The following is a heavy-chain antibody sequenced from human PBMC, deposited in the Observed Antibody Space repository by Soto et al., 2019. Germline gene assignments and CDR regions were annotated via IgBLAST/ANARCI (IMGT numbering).Heavy chain of an antibody. CDR2: ISADGGRT. CDR3: AKEWVDWDYVRYFDS. V-gene: IGHV3-23*01. J-gene: IGHJ4*02. D-gene: IGHD1-7*01. CDR1: GFTFSSYR. Sequence: EVQLLESGGGLVQPGGSLRLSCAASGFTFSSYRMSWVRQAPGKGLEWVSGISADGGRTFYTDSVKGRLTISRDNSMNKLYLQMNSLRADDTAVYYCAKEWVDWDYVRYFDSWGQGTLVTVSS.